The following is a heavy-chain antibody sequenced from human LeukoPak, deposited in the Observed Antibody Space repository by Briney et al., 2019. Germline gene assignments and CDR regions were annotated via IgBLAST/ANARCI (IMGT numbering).Heavy chain of an antibody. D-gene: IGHD5-24*01. V-gene: IGHV4-59*01. J-gene: IGHJ6*02. CDR1: GGSISSYY. CDR2: IYYSEST. CDR3: ARSRMATIDVYYYYGMDV. Sequence: TSETLSLTCTVSGGSISSYYWSWIRQPPGKGLEWIGYIYYSESTNYNPSLKSRVTTSVDTSKNQLSLKLSSVTAADTAVYFCARSRMATIDVYYYYGMDVWGQGTTVTVSS.